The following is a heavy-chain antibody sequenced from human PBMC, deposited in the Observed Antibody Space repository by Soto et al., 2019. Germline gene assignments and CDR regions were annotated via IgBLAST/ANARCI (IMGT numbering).Heavy chain of an antibody. D-gene: IGHD4-17*01. CDR2: IFHTGTT. CDR3: ASTDRYGVVVDY. J-gene: IGHJ4*02. V-gene: IGHV4-4*02. Sequence: SETLSLTCGVSGDSIYRSYWWSWVRLPPGKGPEWIGEIFHTGTTNYNPSLKSRLTMSVDKSKKEISLKLDSVTAADTAVYFCASTDRYGVVVDYCCQRTGVTVSA. CDR1: GDSIYRSYW.